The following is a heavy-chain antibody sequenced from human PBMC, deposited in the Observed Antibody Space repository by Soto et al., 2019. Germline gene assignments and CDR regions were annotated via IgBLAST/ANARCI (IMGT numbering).Heavy chain of an antibody. D-gene: IGHD1-26*01. CDR2: IYYSGST. Sequence: SETLSLTCTVSGCSVSSGSYYWSWIRQPPGKGLEWIGYIYYSGSTNYNPSLKSRVTISVDTSKNQFSLKLSSVTAADTAVYYCARDSGSYYDYWGQGTLVTVSS. V-gene: IGHV4-61*01. CDR3: ARDSGSYYDY. CDR1: GCSVSSGSYY. J-gene: IGHJ4*02.